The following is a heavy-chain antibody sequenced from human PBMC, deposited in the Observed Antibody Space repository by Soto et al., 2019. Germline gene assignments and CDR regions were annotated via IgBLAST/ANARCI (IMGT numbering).Heavy chain of an antibody. Sequence: VSGGSISSGGYYWSWIRQHPGKGLEWIGYIYYSGSTYYNPSLKSRVTISVDTSKNQFSLKLSSVTAADTAVYYCARDLHHGDNPASYYYGMDVWGQGTTVTVSS. CDR1: GGSISSGGYY. CDR2: IYYSGST. D-gene: IGHD4-17*01. CDR3: ARDLHHGDNPASYYYGMDV. J-gene: IGHJ6*02. V-gene: IGHV4-31*02.